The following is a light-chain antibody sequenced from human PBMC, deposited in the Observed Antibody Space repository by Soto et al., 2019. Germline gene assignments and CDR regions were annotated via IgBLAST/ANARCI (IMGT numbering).Light chain of an antibody. CDR2: AAS. CDR1: QDISSF. Sequence: IQLTQSPSSLSATVGDRVTITCRASQDISSFLAWYQQKLGKAPKLLIFAASTLQSGVPSRFSGSGSGTDFTLTISSLQPEDFATYYCQQTESYPSTFGGGTKVEIK. CDR3: QQTESYPST. J-gene: IGKJ4*01. V-gene: IGKV1-9*01.